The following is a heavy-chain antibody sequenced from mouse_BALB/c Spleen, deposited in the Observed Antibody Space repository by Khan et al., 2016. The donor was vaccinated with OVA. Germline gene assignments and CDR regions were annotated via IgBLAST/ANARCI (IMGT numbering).Heavy chain of an antibody. CDR2: ISSSGHYT. CDR3: ARSVVDYYAMDY. V-gene: IGHV5-9-3*01. D-gene: IGHD1-1*02. CDR1: GFTFSSYA. J-gene: IGHJ4*01. Sequence: EVELVESGGGSVKPGGSLKLSCSASGFTFSSYAMSWVRQTPEERLELVATISSSGHYTFYPDSVKGRFTISRDKARNTLYLQMSSLRSEDTAMYYCARSVVDYYAMDYWGQGASVTVSS.